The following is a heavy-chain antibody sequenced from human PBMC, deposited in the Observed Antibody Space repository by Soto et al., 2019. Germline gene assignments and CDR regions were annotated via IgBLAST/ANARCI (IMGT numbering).Heavy chain of an antibody. D-gene: IGHD2-2*01. Sequence: ASVKVSCKASGYTFTSYDINWVRQATGQGLEWMGWMNPNSGNTGYAQKFQGRVTMTRNTSISTAYMELSSLRCEDTAVYYCARTRYCSSTSCYSSGYWGEGTLVTVSS. J-gene: IGHJ4*02. CDR1: GYTFTSYD. CDR2: MNPNSGNT. V-gene: IGHV1-8*01. CDR3: ARTRYCSSTSCYSSGY.